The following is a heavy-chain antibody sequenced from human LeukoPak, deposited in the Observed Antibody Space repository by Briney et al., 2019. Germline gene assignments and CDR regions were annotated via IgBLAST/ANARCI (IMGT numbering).Heavy chain of an antibody. D-gene: IGHD3-16*01. CDR3: IRDLGLSHAYGAFDV. Sequence: PEGSLRLSCAASGFTFSYYDMHWVRQVSGKSLEWVSGIGKDGDTYYPGSVKGRFTISRENAQNSLYLQMNSLRAEDTAVYYCIRDLGLSHAYGAFDVWGQGTMVTVSS. CDR1: GFTFSYYD. CDR2: IGKDGDT. V-gene: IGHV3-13*01. J-gene: IGHJ3*01.